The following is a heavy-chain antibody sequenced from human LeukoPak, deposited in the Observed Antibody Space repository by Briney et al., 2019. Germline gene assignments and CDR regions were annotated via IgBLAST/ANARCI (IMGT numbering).Heavy chain of an antibody. V-gene: IGHV5-51*01. CDR2: IYPDDSDT. D-gene: IGHD6-13*01. J-gene: IGHJ4*01. Sequence: KVSCKASGYSFTNYHIAWVRQMPGKGLEWMGIIYPDDSDTRYSPSFQGQVTISADKSISTAYLQWSSLQASDTAMYYCARAGAQLGDYWGQGTLVTVSS. CDR3: ARAGAQLGDY. CDR1: GYSFTNYH.